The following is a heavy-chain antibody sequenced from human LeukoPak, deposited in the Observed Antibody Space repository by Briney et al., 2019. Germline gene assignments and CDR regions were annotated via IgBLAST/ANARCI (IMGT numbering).Heavy chain of an antibody. J-gene: IGHJ6*02. CDR1: GGSFSGYY. V-gene: IGHV4-34*01. CDR2: INHSGST. D-gene: IGHD3-3*01. Sequence: SETLSLTCAVYGGSFSGYYWSWIRQPPGKGLEWMGEINHSGSTNYNPSLKSRVTISVDTSKNQFSLKLSSVTAADTAVYYCARVRVYDFWSGYYTPGYYGMDVWGQGTTVTVSS. CDR3: ARVRVYDFWSGYYTPGYYGMDV.